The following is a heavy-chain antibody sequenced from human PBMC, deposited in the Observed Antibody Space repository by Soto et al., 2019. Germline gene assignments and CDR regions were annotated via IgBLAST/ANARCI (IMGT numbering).Heavy chain of an antibody. D-gene: IGHD4-17*01. CDR3: ARTTVTLPYNWFDP. Sequence: PSETLSLTCTVSGGSISSSSYYWGWIRQPPGKGLEWIGNIYYSGSTYYNPSLKSRVTISVDTSKNQFSLKLSSVTAADTAVYYCARTTVTLPYNWFDPWGQGTLVTVSS. CDR2: IYYSGST. J-gene: IGHJ5*02. CDR1: GGSISSSSYY. V-gene: IGHV4-39*07.